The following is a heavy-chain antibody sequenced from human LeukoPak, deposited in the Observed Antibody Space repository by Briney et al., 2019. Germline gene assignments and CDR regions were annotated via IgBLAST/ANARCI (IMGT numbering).Heavy chain of an antibody. D-gene: IGHD3-10*01. CDR1: GGSFSGYY. V-gene: IGHV4-34*01. CDR2: INHSGST. CDR3: ARGLPLRLWFGELSLYNWFDP. J-gene: IGHJ5*02. Sequence: SETLSLTCAVYGGSFSGYYWSWIRQPPGKGLEGIGEINHSGSTNYNPSLKSRVTISVDTSKNQFSLKLSSVTAADTAVYYCARGLPLRLWFGELSLYNWFDPWGQGTLVTVSS.